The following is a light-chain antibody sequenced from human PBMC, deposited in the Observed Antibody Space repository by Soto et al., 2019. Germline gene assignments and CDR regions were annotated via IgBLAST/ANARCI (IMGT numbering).Light chain of an antibody. Sequence: EIVMTQSPATLSLSQGERATLSCRASQSVSNNLAWYQQPHGQPTRLLISAASTRAAGIPDRFSGSGSGTEFTLTISSLQSEDFAVYYCQQWNNWPTVTFGQGTRLEI. CDR1: QSVSNN. CDR3: QQWNNWPTVT. V-gene: IGKV3-15*01. J-gene: IGKJ2*01. CDR2: AAS.